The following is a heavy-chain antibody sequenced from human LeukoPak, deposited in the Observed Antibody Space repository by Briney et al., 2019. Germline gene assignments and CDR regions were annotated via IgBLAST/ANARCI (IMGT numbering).Heavy chain of an antibody. CDR2: VSGSGDDT. J-gene: IGHJ6*02. Sequence: GGSLRLSCAASGFNFGTFSTYAMSWVRQAPGRGLELVSSVSGSGDDTYYADSVKGRFTISRDNSKNTLYLQMNSLRAEDTAVYYCARAVEQQLYRDYYGMDVWGQGTTVTVSS. D-gene: IGHD6-13*01. V-gene: IGHV3-23*01. CDR3: ARAVEQQLYRDYYGMDV. CDR1: GFNFGTFSTYA.